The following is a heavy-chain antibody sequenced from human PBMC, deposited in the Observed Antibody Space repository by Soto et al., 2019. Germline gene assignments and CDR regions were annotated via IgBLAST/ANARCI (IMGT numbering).Heavy chain of an antibody. V-gene: IGHV3-43*02. D-gene: IGHD1-26*01. CDR3: AKDYRAPSGSYYNYYGMDV. CDR1: GFTFDDYA. Sequence: GGSLRLSCAASGFTFDDYAMHWVRQAPGKGLEWVSLISGDGGSTYYADSVKGRFTISRDNSKNSLYLQMNSLRTEDTALYYCAKDYRAPSGSYYNYYGMDVWGQGTTVTVSS. CDR2: ISGDGGST. J-gene: IGHJ6*02.